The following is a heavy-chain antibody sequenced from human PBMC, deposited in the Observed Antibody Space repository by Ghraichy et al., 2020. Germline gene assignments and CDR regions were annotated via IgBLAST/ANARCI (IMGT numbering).Heavy chain of an antibody. CDR1: GFTIADYA. D-gene: IGHD2-2*01. CDR2: ISVNADDT. Sequence: GGSLRLSCAVSGFTIADYAMAWVRQAAGKGLEWVSLISVNADDTFYADSVKGRFTISRDNSENTLYLQMISLRAEDTALYYCTTPGRGYCSSTNCYDGFDIWGQGKMVIVSS. V-gene: IGHV3-23*01. J-gene: IGHJ3*02. CDR3: TTPGRGYCSSTNCYDGFDI.